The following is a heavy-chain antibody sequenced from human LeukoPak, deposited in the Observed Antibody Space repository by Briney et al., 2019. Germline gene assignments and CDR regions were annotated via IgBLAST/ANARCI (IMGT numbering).Heavy chain of an antibody. V-gene: IGHV3-74*01. J-gene: IGHJ4*02. CDR3: VRDGDAYDFDL. CDR2: IKSDGSWT. Sequence: GGSLRLSCAASGFSIRGYWMHWVRQAPGKGLMWVSRIKSDGSWTNYADSVRGRFTISRDNAENTLFLQMVGLRAEDTAIYYCVRDGDAYDFDLWGQGILVTVSS. D-gene: IGHD5-12*01. CDR1: GFSIRGYW.